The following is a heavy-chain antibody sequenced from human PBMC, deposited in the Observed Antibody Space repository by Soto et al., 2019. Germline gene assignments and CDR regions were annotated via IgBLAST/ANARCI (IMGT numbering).Heavy chain of an antibody. D-gene: IGHD3-16*01. CDR2: ISPMFGAA. CDR3: AREVHVHTPAFVY. V-gene: IGHV1-69*19. Sequence: QVQLVQYRAEMKKPGSSVKVSCQSSGGTFNTYAMNWVRQAPGQGPEWMGDISPMFGAANYASKFQGRVTITADESTGTSYMQLSSLTSEDTALYFCAREVHVHTPAFVYWGQGTLVTVSS. CDR1: GGTFNTYA. J-gene: IGHJ4*02.